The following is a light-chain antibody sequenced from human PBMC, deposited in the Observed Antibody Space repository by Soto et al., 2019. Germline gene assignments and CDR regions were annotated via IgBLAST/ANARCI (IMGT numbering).Light chain of an antibody. CDR2: AAS. CDR1: QSISSC. J-gene: IGKJ2*01. V-gene: IGKV1-9*01. CDR3: RQHNSYPYT. Sequence: IQLTQSPSSLSESVGDRVTITCGASQSISSCLAWYQQKPGKAPKLLIYAASTLQSGVPSRFSGSRSGTDYTLTISSLQHEDFAAYYCRQHNSYPYTFGQGTKLEIK.